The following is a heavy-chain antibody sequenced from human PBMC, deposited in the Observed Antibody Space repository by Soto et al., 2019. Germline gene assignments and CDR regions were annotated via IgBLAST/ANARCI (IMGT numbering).Heavy chain of an antibody. CDR2: ISGSGSNP. CDR1: GFTFSSYA. Sequence: EVQVLESGGGLVQPGGSLSLSCAASGFTFSSYAMSWVRQAPGQGLEWVSAISGSGSNPYYADSVKGRFTISRDNSKNTLYLQMNSLRAEDTALYYGAKTASMTIRDGFDHWGQGTLVTVSS. V-gene: IGHV3-23*01. CDR3: AKTASMTIRDGFDH. D-gene: IGHD4-17*01. J-gene: IGHJ4*02.